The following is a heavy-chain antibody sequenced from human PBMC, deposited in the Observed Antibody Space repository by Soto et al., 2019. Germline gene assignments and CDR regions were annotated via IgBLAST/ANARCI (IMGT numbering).Heavy chain of an antibody. Sequence: EVKLVESGGGLVQPGGSLRLSCAASGFTFSNYWMYWVRQAPGQGLVWVSRINSDGSVSRYADSVKGRLTISRDNVKNLLYLQMNSLRVEDTAVYYCARGDCVGGSCYSLAGSFYYYMDVWGKGTTVTVFS. CDR2: INSDGSVS. V-gene: IGHV3-74*01. CDR3: ARGDCVGGSCYSLAGSFYYYMDV. J-gene: IGHJ6*03. D-gene: IGHD2-15*01. CDR1: GFTFSNYW.